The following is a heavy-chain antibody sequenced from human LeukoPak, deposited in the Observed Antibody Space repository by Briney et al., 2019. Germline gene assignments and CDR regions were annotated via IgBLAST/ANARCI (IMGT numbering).Heavy chain of an antibody. CDR2: IYYSGST. CDR1: GGSISSYY. CDR3: ASSYSSGWSGAFDI. D-gene: IGHD6-19*01. Sequence: SETLSLTCTVSGGSISSYYWSWIRQPPGKGLEWIGSIYYSGSTYYNPSLKSRVTISVDTSKNQFSLKLSSVTAADTAVYYCASSYSSGWSGAFDIWGQGTMVTVSS. V-gene: IGHV4-59*08. J-gene: IGHJ3*02.